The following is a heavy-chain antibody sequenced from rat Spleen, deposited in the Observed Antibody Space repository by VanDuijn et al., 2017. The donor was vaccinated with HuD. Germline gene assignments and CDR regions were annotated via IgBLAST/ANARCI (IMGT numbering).Heavy chain of an antibody. V-gene: IGHV5-29*01. D-gene: IGHD1-1*01. Sequence: EVQLVESGGGLVQPGRSLKLSCAASGFTFSDYYMAWVRQAPTKGLEWVATISYDGSSTYYRDSGKGRFTISRDNSKTTLYLQMDSLRSEDSATYYCARVGRSRLQGFANWGQGTLVTVSS. CDR1: GFTFSDYY. CDR2: ISYDGSST. CDR3: ARVGRSRLQGFAN. J-gene: IGHJ3*01.